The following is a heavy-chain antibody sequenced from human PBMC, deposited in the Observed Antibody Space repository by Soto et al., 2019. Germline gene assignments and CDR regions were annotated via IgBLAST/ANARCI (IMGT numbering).Heavy chain of an antibody. CDR1: GYTFNTYG. CDR2: ISAYNGDT. D-gene: IGHD1-26*01. V-gene: IGHV1-18*01. Sequence: QVQLVQSGAEVKKPGASVKVSCKASGYTFNTYGITWVRQAPGQGLEWMGWISAYNGDTNYAQKLQGRVTMTSDSSTSTADMELRGLRSDDTAVYYCARPVGPAYYYYMDVWGKGTTVTVSS. CDR3: ARPVGPAYYYYMDV. J-gene: IGHJ6*03.